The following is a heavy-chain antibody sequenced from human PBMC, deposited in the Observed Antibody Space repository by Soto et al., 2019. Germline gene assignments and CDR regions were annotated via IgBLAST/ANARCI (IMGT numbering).Heavy chain of an antibody. CDR1: GFTFTNAW. J-gene: IGHJ4*02. CDR2: IKTNAEAETT. D-gene: IGHD1-26*01. V-gene: IGHV3-15*07. Sequence: EVQLVESGGGLVKPGGSLRLSCAASGFTFTNAWMNWVRQAPGKGLEWVGRIKTNAEAETTDYSTPVKGRFTISRDDSKNPLYLQLNSLRIEDTAVYYCTTGSDEGYWGQGALVTVSS. CDR3: TTGSDEGY.